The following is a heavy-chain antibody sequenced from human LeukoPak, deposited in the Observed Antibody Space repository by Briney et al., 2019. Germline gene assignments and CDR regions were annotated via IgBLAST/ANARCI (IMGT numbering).Heavy chain of an antibody. V-gene: IGHV4-59*01. CDR3: AGEHRGGYRFDY. CDR2: IYYSGST. D-gene: IGHD3-22*01. Sequence: SETLSLTCTVSDGSINTYDWSWIRQPPGKGLEWIGYIYYSGSTIYNPSLKSRLTISLDTSRNQFSLKMNSATAADTAVYYCAGEHRGGYRFDYWGQGTLVTVSS. CDR1: DGSINTYD. J-gene: IGHJ4*02.